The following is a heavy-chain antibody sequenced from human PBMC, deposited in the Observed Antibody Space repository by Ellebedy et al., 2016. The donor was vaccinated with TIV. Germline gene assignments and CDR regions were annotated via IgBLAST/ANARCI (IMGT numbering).Heavy chain of an antibody. J-gene: IGHJ4*02. CDR3: AKSYVVVTANTPRGGIDY. CDR2: ISYDGSNK. CDR1: GFTFSSYA. D-gene: IGHD2-21*02. V-gene: IGHV3-30-3*01. Sequence: GESLKISXAASGFTFSSYAMHWVRQAPGKGLEWVAVISYDGSNKYYADSVKGRFTISRDNSKNTLYLQMNSLRAEDTAVYYCAKSYVVVTANTPRGGIDYWGQGTLVTVSS.